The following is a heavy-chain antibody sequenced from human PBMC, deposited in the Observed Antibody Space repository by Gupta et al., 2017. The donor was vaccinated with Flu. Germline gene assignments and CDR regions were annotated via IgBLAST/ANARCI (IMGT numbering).Heavy chain of an antibody. J-gene: IGHJ4*02. CDR1: EFTFNNAW. V-gene: IGHV3-15*01. CDR3: APHPTYRYDSSGYPDS. CDR2: IRSTADGGIT. Sequence: EVQLVESGGGLVKPGESLRLSCAASEFTFNNAWMSWVRQAPGKGLEWVGRIRSTADGGITDYAAPVKGRFTISRDDSKSTLYLQMNSLKTDDTAVYYCAPHPTYRYDSSGYPDSWGQGTLVIVSS. D-gene: IGHD3-22*01.